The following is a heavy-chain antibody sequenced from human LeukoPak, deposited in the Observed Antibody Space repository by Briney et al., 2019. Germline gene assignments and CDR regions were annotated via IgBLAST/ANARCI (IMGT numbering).Heavy chain of an antibody. D-gene: IGHD7-27*01. CDR1: GGSFSDYH. CDR2: IIHRGRT. CDR3: ARVRRNWGSPFDY. J-gene: IGHJ4*02. Sequence: SETLSLTCAVYGGSFSDYHWNWIRQTPGKGLEWIGEIIHRGRTNYNPSLKSRVTISVDTSKNQFSLKLSSVTAADTAVYYCARVRRNWGSPFDYWGQGTLVTVSS. V-gene: IGHV4-34*12.